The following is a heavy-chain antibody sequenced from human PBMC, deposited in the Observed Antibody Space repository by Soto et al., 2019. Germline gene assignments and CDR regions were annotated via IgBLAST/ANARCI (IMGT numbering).Heavy chain of an antibody. D-gene: IGHD6-6*01. J-gene: IGHJ4*02. CDR3: ASITSVTYSSSFPGPDY. CDR2: INHSGST. V-gene: IGHV4-34*01. CDR1: GGSFSGYY. Sequence: QVQLQQWGAGLLKPSETLSLTCAVYGGSFSGYYWSWIRQPPGKGLEWIGEINHSGSTNYNPSLMSLVTISVDTSKNQFSLKLSSVTAADTAVYYCASITSVTYSSSFPGPDYWGQGTLVTVSS.